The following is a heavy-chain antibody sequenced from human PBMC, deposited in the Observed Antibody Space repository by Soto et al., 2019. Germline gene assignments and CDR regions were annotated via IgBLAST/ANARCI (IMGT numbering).Heavy chain of an antibody. CDR3: AREGQLGY. CDR1: GYAFTTYG. J-gene: IGHJ4*02. D-gene: IGHD6-6*01. V-gene: IGHV1-18*01. Sequence: QVQLVQSGAEVKKPGASVKVSCKASGYAFTTYGFSWVRQAPGQGLEWMGWISAYNGNRHYAQKFQGRVTLTTDTATSTAYMELRSLRYDDTAVYYCAREGQLGYWGQGTLVTVSS. CDR2: ISAYNGNR.